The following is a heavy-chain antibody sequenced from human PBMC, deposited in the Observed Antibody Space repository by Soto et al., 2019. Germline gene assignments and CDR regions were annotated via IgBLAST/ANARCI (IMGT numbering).Heavy chain of an antibody. D-gene: IGHD6-13*01. Sequence: PSETLSLTSIVYGESLGGTIYYWGWIRQHPGKGLEWIGIIYYSGSTYYNPSLKRRVTISVGASKNHFSLKLTSVTAADAAVYYCARPGGSGWFYFDSWGQGSPVTVSS. V-gene: IGHV4-39*02. J-gene: IGHJ4*02. CDR1: GESLGGTIYY. CDR2: IYYSGST. CDR3: ARPGGSGWFYFDS.